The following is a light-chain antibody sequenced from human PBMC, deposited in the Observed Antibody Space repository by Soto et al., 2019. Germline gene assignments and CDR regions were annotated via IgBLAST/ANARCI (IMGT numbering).Light chain of an antibody. CDR3: QQYDTVPPS. Sequence: DIQMTQSPSSLSASVGDSVTITCQASQDITNYLNWYQQKPGKAPKLLIYDASNLETGVPSRFSGSGSATDFTFTITSLQPEDFATYYCQQYDTVPPSFGQGTKLDIK. CDR2: DAS. V-gene: IGKV1-33*01. J-gene: IGKJ2*01. CDR1: QDITNY.